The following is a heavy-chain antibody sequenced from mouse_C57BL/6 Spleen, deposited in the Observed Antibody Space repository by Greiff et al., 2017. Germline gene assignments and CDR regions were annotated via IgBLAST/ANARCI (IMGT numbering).Heavy chain of an antibody. CDR1: GFTFTDYY. J-gene: IGHJ2*01. D-gene: IGHD1-1*02. V-gene: IGHV7-3*01. CDR2: ISNRANGYTT. CDR3: ARYEAKVAFDV. Sequence: DVHLVESGGGLVQPGGSLSLSCAASGFTFTDYYMSWVRQPPGNALEWLGFISNRANGYTTEYSSYVKGRFTISRGNSQSILYRRMNALRAEDSYTYYCARYEAKVAFDVWGQGTTLTVSS.